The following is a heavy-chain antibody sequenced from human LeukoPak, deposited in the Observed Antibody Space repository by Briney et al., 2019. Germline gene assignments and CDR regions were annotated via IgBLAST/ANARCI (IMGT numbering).Heavy chain of an antibody. J-gene: IGHJ4*02. Sequence: PGGSLRLSCAASGFTFSSYAMSWVRQAPGKGLEWVSAISGSGGSTYYADSVKGRFTISRDNSKNTLYLQMNSLRAEDTAVYYCAKDPPTYYDYVWGSYRSVGDYWGQGTLVTVSS. V-gene: IGHV3-23*01. CDR1: GFTFSSYA. CDR3: AKDPPTYYDYVWGSYRSVGDY. CDR2: ISGSGGST. D-gene: IGHD3-16*02.